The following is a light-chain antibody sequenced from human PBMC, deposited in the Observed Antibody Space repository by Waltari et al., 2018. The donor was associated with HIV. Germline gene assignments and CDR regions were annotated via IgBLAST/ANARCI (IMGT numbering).Light chain of an antibody. J-gene: IGKJ2*01. V-gene: IGKV3-20*01. CDR2: DAF. CDR1: QSVGNNY. CDR3: QQYRSSPGT. Sequence: DIVLTQSPGTLPLSPGERATLTCRASQSVGNNYLAWYQKKPGQAPRLLVYDAFNRATGIPDRFSGSGSGTEFTLTISRLGPEDFAMYYCQQYRSSPGTFGQGTKVEIK.